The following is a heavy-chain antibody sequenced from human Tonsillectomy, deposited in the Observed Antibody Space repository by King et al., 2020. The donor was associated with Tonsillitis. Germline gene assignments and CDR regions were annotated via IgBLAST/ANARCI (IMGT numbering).Heavy chain of an antibody. J-gene: IGHJ6*02. V-gene: IGHV3-9*01. CDR1: GFTFEDYA. CDR2: ISWNSGSI. Sequence: VQLVESGGGLVQPGRSLRLSCAASGFTFEDYAMHWVRQAPGKGREWVSGISWNSGSIGYADSVKGRFTISRDNAKNSLYLQMNRLSAEDTALYHCAKDMGTQHSGPGMDVWGQGTTVTVSS. D-gene: IGHD5-18*01. CDR3: AKDMGTQHSGPGMDV.